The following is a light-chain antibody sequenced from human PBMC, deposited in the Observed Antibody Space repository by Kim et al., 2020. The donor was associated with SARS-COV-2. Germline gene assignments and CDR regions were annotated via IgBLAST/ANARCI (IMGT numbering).Light chain of an antibody. V-gene: IGLV1-40*01. Sequence: GVTNSGTGGSSNIGAGYDVHWYQQVPGTAPKLLIYGNDNRPSGVPDRFSGSKSGTSASLASTGLQAEDEADYYCQFYDSSLSGSVFGGGTQLTVL. CDR1: SSNIGAGYD. CDR3: QFYDSSLSGSV. J-gene: IGLJ3*02. CDR2: GND.